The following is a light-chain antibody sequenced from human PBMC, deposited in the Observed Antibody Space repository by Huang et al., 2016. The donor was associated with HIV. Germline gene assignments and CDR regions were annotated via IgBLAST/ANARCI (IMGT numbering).Light chain of an antibody. CDR3: QQYNNWPRT. V-gene: IGKV3D-15*01. CDR2: GAS. J-gene: IGKJ2*01. Sequence: ERVMTQSPATLSVSPGERATLACRASQYVSRNLDWYQQKPGQAPRLLVYGASTSATGIPTRFSGSGSGIEFTLSISSLQSEDFAVYYCQQYNNWPRTFGQGTKLEIK. CDR1: QYVSRN.